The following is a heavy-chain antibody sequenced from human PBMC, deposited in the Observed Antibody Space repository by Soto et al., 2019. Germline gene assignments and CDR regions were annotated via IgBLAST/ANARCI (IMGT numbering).Heavy chain of an antibody. Sequence: SETLSLTCTVSGGSISSYFCSWIRQPARKGLEWIGRIYTSGSTNYNPSLKSRVTMSVDTSKNQFSLKLSSVTAADTAVYYCARESTVVTLRTFDIWGQGTMVT. J-gene: IGHJ3*02. CDR3: ARESTVVTLRTFDI. CDR2: IYTSGST. D-gene: IGHD2-21*02. CDR1: GGSISSYF. V-gene: IGHV4-4*07.